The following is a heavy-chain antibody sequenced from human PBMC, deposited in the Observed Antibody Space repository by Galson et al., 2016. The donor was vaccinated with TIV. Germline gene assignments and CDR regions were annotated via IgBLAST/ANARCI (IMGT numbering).Heavy chain of an antibody. V-gene: IGHV1-69*02. CDR1: GGTLSRFT. Sequence: SVKVSCKASGGTLSRFTVSWVRQAPGQGLEWMGRIIPLLGIGNHAQKFQNRVAITAARSTSAAYMELSSLKSEDTAVYYCAIYDSSGYYSAEFFQQWGQGTLLIVSS. CDR2: IIPLLGIG. D-gene: IGHD3-22*01. CDR3: AIYDSSGYYSAEFFQQ. J-gene: IGHJ1*01.